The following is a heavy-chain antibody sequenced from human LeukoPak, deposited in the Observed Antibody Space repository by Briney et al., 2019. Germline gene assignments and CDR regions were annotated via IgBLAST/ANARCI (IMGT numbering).Heavy chain of an antibody. Sequence: PSETLSLTCTVSGGSISSYYWSWIRQPPGKGLEWIGYIYYSGSTNYNPSLKSRVTISVDTSKNQFSLKLSSVTAADTAVYYCAREGNSGYTYILDYWRQGTLVTVSS. J-gene: IGHJ4*02. V-gene: IGHV4-59*01. CDR2: IYYSGST. CDR1: GGSISSYY. CDR3: AREGNSGYTYILDY. D-gene: IGHD5-12*01.